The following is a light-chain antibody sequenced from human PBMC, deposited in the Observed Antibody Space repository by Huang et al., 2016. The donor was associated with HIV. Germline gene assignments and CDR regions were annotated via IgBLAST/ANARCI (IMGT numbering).Light chain of an antibody. CDR1: QDISHF. Sequence: DIQMTQSPSSLSASVGDRVTITCQASQDISHFLNWDQQKPGKAPNLLIYDASNLEPGVPSRFSGSGSGTDFTFTINSLQPEDIGTYYCQQYDDFPRTFGQGTKVEIK. CDR2: DAS. V-gene: IGKV1-33*01. CDR3: QQYDDFPRT. J-gene: IGKJ2*01.